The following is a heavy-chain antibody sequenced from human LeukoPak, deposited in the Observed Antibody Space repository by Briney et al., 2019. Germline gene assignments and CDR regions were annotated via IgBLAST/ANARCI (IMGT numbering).Heavy chain of an antibody. V-gene: IGHV1-18*01. Sequence: ASVKVSCKASGYRFTSCGISWVRQAPGQGLEWMGWISAYNGNTKYAQNLQGRVTMTTDTSTSTAYMELRSLRSDDTAVYFCARDAGTVTVTVFFDYWGQGSLVTVSS. CDR2: ISAYNGNT. J-gene: IGHJ4*02. CDR3: ARDAGTVTVTVFFDY. D-gene: IGHD4-17*01. CDR1: GYRFTSCG.